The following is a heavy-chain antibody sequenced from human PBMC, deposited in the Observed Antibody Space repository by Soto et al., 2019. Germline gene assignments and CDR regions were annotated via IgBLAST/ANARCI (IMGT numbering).Heavy chain of an antibody. D-gene: IGHD1-26*01. CDR3: TRVYVVGGTSSFDY. V-gene: IGHV1-18*01. Sequence: ASVKVSCKASGYPFTSYAFTWVRQAPGQGLEWMGWISANNGDTNYAQKLQGRVTMTTDTSTRTAYVELRSLRSDDTAVYYCTRVYVVGGTSSFDYWGQGTLVTVPS. CDR2: ISANNGDT. J-gene: IGHJ4*02. CDR1: GYPFTSYA.